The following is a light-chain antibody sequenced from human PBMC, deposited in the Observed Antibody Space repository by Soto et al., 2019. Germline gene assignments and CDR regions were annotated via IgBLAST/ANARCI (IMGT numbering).Light chain of an antibody. Sequence: QSVLPQPPSASGTPGQRGTISCSWSSSNIGSNPVNWYQQFPGTSPKLLIYSNNQRHSGVPDRFSGSKSGTSASLAISGLQSEDEADYYCAAWDDSLNVVFGGGTKLTVL. CDR3: AAWDDSLNVV. CDR1: SSNIGSNP. CDR2: SNN. J-gene: IGLJ2*01. V-gene: IGLV1-44*01.